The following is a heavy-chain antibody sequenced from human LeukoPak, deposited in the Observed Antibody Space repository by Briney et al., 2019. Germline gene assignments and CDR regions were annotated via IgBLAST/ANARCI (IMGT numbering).Heavy chain of an antibody. Sequence: PGGSLRLSCAASGFTFSNAWMSWVRQAPGKGLEWVGRIKSKSDGGTTDYAAPVKGRFTISRDDSKNTLYLQMNSLKTEDTAAYYCIRRLYCTSTTCYSYWGQGTLVTVSS. J-gene: IGHJ4*02. CDR2: IKSKSDGGTT. V-gene: IGHV3-15*01. CDR3: IRRLYCTSTTCYSY. CDR1: GFTFSNAW. D-gene: IGHD2-2*02.